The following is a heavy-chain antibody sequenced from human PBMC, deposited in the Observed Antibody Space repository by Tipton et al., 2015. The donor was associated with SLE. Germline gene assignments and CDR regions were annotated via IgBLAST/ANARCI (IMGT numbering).Heavy chain of an antibody. V-gene: IGHV4-39*07. D-gene: IGHD6-19*01. Sequence: TLSLTCTVSGGSLSSYYWGWIRQPPGKGLEWIGSIYYTGTTYYSPSLKSRVTVSVDTSKNQFSLRLTSVTAADTAVYYCARAIPAYTTGWYYYFDHWGQGTLVTVSS. CDR2: IYYTGTT. CDR1: GGSLSSYY. J-gene: IGHJ4*02. CDR3: ARAIPAYTTGWYYYFDH.